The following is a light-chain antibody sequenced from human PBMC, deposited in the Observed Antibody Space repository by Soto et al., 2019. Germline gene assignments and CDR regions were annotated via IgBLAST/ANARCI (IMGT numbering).Light chain of an antibody. Sequence: HSVLTQPPSVSGAPGQRVTISCTGSSSNIGAGYDGHWYQQLPGTAPKLLIYGNSNRPSGVPDRFSGSKSGTSASLAITGLQAEDEADYYCQSYDSSLSGIGTGTKLTVL. J-gene: IGLJ1*01. V-gene: IGLV1-40*01. CDR1: SSNIGAGYD. CDR2: GNS. CDR3: QSYDSSLSG.